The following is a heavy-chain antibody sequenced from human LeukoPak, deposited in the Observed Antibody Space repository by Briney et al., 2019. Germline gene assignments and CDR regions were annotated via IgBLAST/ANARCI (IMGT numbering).Heavy chain of an antibody. V-gene: IGHV3-21*01. CDR1: GFTFSGYT. J-gene: IGHJ4*02. CDR2: ISSSSSYI. CDR3: ARVPGDY. Sequence: PGGSLRPSCAASGFTFSGYTMDWVRQAPGKGLEWVSSISSSSSYIYYADSVKGRFTISRDNAKNSLYLQTNSLRAEDTAVYYCARVPGDYWGQGTLVTVSS.